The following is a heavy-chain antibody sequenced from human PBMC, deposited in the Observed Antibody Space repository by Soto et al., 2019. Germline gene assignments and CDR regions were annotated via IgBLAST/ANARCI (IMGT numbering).Heavy chain of an antibody. CDR3: ARGPFYYGSVSPDFDC. J-gene: IGHJ4*01. CDR1: GYTFTRYA. V-gene: IGHV1-3*01. D-gene: IGHD3-10*01. Sequence: GASVKVSCKASGYTFTRYAIHWVRQAPGQRPEWMAWINAGNGNTYYSQKLQGRVTITRDTSASTAYMDLSSLISEDTAVYYCARGPFYYGSVSPDFDCWG. CDR2: INAGNGNT.